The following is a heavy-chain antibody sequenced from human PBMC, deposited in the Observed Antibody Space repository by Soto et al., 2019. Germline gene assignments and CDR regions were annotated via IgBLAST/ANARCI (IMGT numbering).Heavy chain of an antibody. CDR2: ISYDGSNK. Sequence: QVPLVESGGGVVQPGRSLRLSCAASGFTFSSYGMHWVRQAPGKGLEWVAVISYDGSNKYYADSVKGRFTISRDNSKNTLYLQMNSLRAEDTAVYYCAKSGYESGYSFDYWGQGTLVTVSS. D-gene: IGHD5-12*01. V-gene: IGHV3-30*18. J-gene: IGHJ4*02. CDR3: AKSGYESGYSFDY. CDR1: GFTFSSYG.